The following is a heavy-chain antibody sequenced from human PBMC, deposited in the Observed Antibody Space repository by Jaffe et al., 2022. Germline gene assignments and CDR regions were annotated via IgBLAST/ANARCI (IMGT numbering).Heavy chain of an antibody. CDR3: ARLSDGSYYDFWGGSPAFDY. V-gene: IGHV4-39*01. CDR2: ISYSGST. Sequence: QLQLQESGPGLVKPSETLSLTCTVSGGSISSSSYYWGWIRQPPGKGLEWIGSISYSGSTYYNPSLKSRVTISVDTSKNQFSLKLSSVTAADTAVYYCARLSDGSYYDFWGGSPAFDYWGQGTLVTVSS. D-gene: IGHD3-3*01. J-gene: IGHJ4*02. CDR1: GGSISSSSYY.